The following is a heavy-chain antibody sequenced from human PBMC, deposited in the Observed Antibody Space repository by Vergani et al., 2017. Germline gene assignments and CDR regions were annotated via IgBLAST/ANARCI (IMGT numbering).Heavy chain of an antibody. CDR2: INHSGST. CDR3: ARVWSRSIAAARRADY. V-gene: IGHV4-34*01. Sequence: QVQLPQWGAGLLKPSETLSLTCAVYGGSFSGYYWSWIRQPPGKGLEWIGEINHSGSTNYNPSLKSRVTISVDTSKNQFSLKLSSVTAADTAVYYCARVWSRSIAAARRADYWGQGTLVTVSS. D-gene: IGHD6-13*01. J-gene: IGHJ4*02. CDR1: GGSFSGYY.